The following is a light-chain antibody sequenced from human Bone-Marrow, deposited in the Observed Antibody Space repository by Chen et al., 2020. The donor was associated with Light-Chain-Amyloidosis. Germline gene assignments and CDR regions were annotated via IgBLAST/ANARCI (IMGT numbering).Light chain of an antibody. V-gene: IGLV2-14*01. Sequence: QSALTQPASVSGSPGQVITIPCTGTSSDVGNYDYVSWYQQHPGNAPKVITYVVSYRPSGVSNRFSGSKSGNTASLTISGLQAEDAAHYYCSSYTSNNTWVFGGGTKLTVL. J-gene: IGLJ3*02. CDR1: SSDVGNYDY. CDR2: VVS. CDR3: SSYTSNNTWV.